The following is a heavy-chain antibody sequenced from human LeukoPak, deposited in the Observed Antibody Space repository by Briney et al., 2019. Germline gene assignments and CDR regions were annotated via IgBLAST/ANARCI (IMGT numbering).Heavy chain of an antibody. CDR1: GFTFSSYS. Sequence: PGGSLRLSCAASGFTFSSYSMNWVRQAPGKGLEWVSVIYSGGSTYYADSVKGRFTISRDNSKNTLYLQMNSLRAEDTAVYYCARGGYSGYDPPYWGQGTLVTVSS. V-gene: IGHV3-66*01. J-gene: IGHJ4*02. D-gene: IGHD5-12*01. CDR2: IYSGGST. CDR3: ARGGYSGYDPPY.